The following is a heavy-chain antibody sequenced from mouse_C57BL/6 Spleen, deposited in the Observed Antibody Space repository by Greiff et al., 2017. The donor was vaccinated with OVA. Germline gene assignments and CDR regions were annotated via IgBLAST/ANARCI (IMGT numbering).Heavy chain of an antibody. D-gene: IGHD1-1*01. CDR2: IDPNSGGT. J-gene: IGHJ1*03. CDR1: GYTFTSYW. V-gene: IGHV1-72*01. CDR3: ARGSSYWYFDV. Sequence: QVQLKQPGAELVKPGASVRLSCKASGYTFTSYWMHWVKQRPGRGLEWIGRIDPNSGGTKYNEKFKSKATLTVDKPSSTAYMQLSSLTSEDSAVYYCARGSSYWYFDVWGTGTTVTVSS.